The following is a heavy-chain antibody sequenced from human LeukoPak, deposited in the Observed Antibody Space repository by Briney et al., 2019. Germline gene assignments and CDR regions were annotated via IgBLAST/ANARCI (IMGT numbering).Heavy chain of an antibody. Sequence: SETLSLTCTVSGGSISSYYWTWIRQPPGKGLEWIGYIYYDGSTNYNPSLKSRVTISVDTSKSQFSLKLSSVTAADTAVYYCAGNYYDISGYDYWGQGTLVTVSS. D-gene: IGHD3-22*01. CDR1: GGSISSYY. CDR2: IYYDGST. V-gene: IGHV4-59*08. CDR3: AGNYYDISGYDY. J-gene: IGHJ4*02.